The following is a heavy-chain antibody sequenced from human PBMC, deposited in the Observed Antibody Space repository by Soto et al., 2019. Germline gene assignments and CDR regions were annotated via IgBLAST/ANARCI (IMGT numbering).Heavy chain of an antibody. J-gene: IGHJ6*03. V-gene: IGHV4-34*01. Sequence: SETLSLTCAVYGGCFSGYYWSWIRQPPGKGLEWIGEINHSGSTNYNPSLKSRVTISVDTSKNQFSLKLSSVTAADTAVYYCARGGAARGENYYYYYMDVWGKGTTVTVSS. CDR2: INHSGST. CDR1: GGCFSGYY. CDR3: ARGGAARGENYYYYYMDV. D-gene: IGHD6-6*01.